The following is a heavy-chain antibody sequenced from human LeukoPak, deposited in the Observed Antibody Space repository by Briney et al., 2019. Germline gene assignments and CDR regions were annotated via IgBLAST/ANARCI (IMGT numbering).Heavy chain of an antibody. Sequence: SETLSLTCTVSGGSISSYYWSWIRQPPGKGLEWIGYIYYSGSTNYNPSLKSRVTISVDTSKNQFSLKLSSVTAADTAVYYCARHDWNYTPYWYFDLWGRGTLVTVSS. CDR3: ARHDWNYTPYWYFDL. V-gene: IGHV4-59*08. J-gene: IGHJ2*01. D-gene: IGHD1-7*01. CDR2: IYYSGST. CDR1: GGSISSYY.